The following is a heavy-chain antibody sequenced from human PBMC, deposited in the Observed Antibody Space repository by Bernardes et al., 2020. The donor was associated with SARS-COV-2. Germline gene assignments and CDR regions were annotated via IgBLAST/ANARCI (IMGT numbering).Heavy chain of an antibody. Sequence: SETLSLTCTVSGGSISSYYWSWIRQPPGKGLEWIGYIYYSGSTNYNPSLKSRVTISVDTSKNQFSLKLSSVTAADTAVYYCARGPYHPSYFGVATRPGWFDPWGQGTLVTVSS. CDR1: GGSISSYY. CDR3: ARGPYHPSYFGVATRPGWFDP. V-gene: IGHV4-59*01. D-gene: IGHD3-3*01. CDR2: IYYSGST. J-gene: IGHJ5*02.